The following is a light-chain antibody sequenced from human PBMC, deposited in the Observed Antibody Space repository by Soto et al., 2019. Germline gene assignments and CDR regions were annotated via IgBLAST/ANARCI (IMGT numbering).Light chain of an antibody. J-gene: IGKJ2*01. CDR3: QQSYSTPST. CDR2: SAS. Sequence: DIQMTQSPSSLSASVGDRVSITCRASERISSYLNWYQQKPGKAPKLLIFSASSLQRGVPSRFSGTGSETEFTLTISSLQPEDFATYYCQQSYSTPSTFGQGTKLEIK. CDR1: ERISSY. V-gene: IGKV1-39*01.